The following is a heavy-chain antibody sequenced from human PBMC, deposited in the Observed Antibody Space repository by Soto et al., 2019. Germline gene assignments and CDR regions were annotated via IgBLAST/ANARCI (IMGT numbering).Heavy chain of an antibody. J-gene: IGHJ2*01. CDR2: ISGNGGST. V-gene: IGHV3-64*01. CDR3: ARRTPGWYFDL. Sequence: EVQLVESGGGLVQPGGSLRLSGAASGFTFGSYAMPWVRQAPGRGLEYVSAISGNGGSTYYPNSVKGRFTISRDNSKNTLYLQMGSLRAEDMAVYYCARRTPGWYFDLWGRGTLVTVSS. CDR1: GFTFGSYA.